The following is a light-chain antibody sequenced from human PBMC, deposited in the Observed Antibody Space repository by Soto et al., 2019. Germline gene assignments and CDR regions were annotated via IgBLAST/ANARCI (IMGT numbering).Light chain of an antibody. CDR1: QSISSW. V-gene: IGKV1-5*01. CDR3: QQYNSYSALT. CDR2: DAS. J-gene: IGKJ4*01. Sequence: DIQMTQSPSTLSASVGDRVTITCRASQSISSWLAWYQQKPGKAPKLLIYDASSLASGVPSRFSGSGSGTEFTHTISSLQPDDFATYYGQQYNSYSALTFGGGTKVEIK.